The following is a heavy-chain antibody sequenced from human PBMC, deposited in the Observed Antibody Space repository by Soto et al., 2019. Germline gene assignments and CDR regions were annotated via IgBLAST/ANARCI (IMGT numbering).Heavy chain of an antibody. CDR1: GGTFSSYA. J-gene: IGHJ3*02. CDR2: IIPIFGTA. V-gene: IGHV1-69*13. CDR3: AVDSSGYYSGETDAFDI. Sequence: ASVKVSCKASGGTFSSYAISWVRQAPGQGLEWMGGIIPIFGTANYAQKFQGRVTITADESTSTAYMELSSLRSEDTAVYYCAVDSSGYYSGETDAFDIWGQGTMVTVSS. D-gene: IGHD3-22*01.